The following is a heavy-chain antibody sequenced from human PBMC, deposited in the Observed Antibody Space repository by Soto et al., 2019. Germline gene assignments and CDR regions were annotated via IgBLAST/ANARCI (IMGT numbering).Heavy chain of an antibody. CDR3: ASRSTGRAFDI. CDR2: ISTSSGTI. Sequence: SLRLSCAASGFTFSSYAMSWVRQAPGKGLEWVSDISTSSGTIYYADSVTGRFTISRDNAKNSLYLQMSSLRAEDTAVYFCASRSTGRAFDIWGQGTMVTVSS. D-gene: IGHD1-1*01. J-gene: IGHJ3*02. CDR1: GFTFSSYA. V-gene: IGHV3-48*01.